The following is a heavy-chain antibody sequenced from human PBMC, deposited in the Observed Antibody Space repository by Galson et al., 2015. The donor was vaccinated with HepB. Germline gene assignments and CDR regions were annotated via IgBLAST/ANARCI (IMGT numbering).Heavy chain of an antibody. CDR1: GFTFSSYW. CDR3: AREIWGEVVPVHFDY. Sequence: SLRLSCAASGFTFSSYWMSWVRQAPGKGLEWVANIKQDGSEKYYVDSVKGRFTISRDNAKNSLYLQMNSLRAEDTAVYYCAREIWGEVVPVHFDYWGQGTLVTVSS. V-gene: IGHV3-7*03. J-gene: IGHJ4*02. D-gene: IGHD2-2*01. CDR2: IKQDGSEK.